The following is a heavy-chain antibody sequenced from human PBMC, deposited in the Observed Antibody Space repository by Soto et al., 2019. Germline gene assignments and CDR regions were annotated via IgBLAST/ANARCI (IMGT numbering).Heavy chain of an antibody. CDR3: AKEGLGYCSSTSCYFSDY. D-gene: IGHD2-2*01. Sequence: PGGSLRLSCAASGFTFSSYAMSWVRQAPGKGLEWVSAISGSGGSTYYADSVKGRFTISRDNSKNTLYLQMNSLRAEDTAVYYCAKEGLGYCSSTSCYFSDYWGQGTLVPVSS. CDR2: ISGSGGST. J-gene: IGHJ4*02. CDR1: GFTFSSYA. V-gene: IGHV3-23*01.